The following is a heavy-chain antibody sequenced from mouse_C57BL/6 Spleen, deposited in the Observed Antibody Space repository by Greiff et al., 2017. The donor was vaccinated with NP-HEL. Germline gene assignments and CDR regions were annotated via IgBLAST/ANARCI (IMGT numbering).Heavy chain of an antibody. D-gene: IGHD2-5*01. J-gene: IGHJ2*01. Sequence: VQLQQSGPELVKPGASVKISCKASGYAFSSSWMNWVKQRPGKGLEWIGRIYPGDGDTNYNGKFKGKATLTADKSSSTAYMQLSSLTSEDSAVYFCARGSNYGSYFDYWGQGTTLTVSS. CDR1: GYAFSSSW. CDR3: ARGSNYGSYFDY. V-gene: IGHV1-82*01. CDR2: IYPGDGDT.